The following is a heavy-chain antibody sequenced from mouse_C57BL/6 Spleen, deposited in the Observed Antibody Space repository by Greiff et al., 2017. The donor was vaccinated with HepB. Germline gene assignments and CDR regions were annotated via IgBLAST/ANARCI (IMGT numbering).Heavy chain of an antibody. D-gene: IGHD2-3*01. J-gene: IGHJ4*01. CDR1: GYAFSSYW. V-gene: IGHV1-80*01. Sequence: VKLQESGAELVKPGASVKISCKASGYAFSSYWMNWVKQRPGKGLEWIGQIYPGDGDTNYNGKFKGKATLTADKSSSTAYMQLSSLTSEDSAVYFCARWLLRGYAMDYWGQGTSVTVSS. CDR2: IYPGDGDT. CDR3: ARWLLRGYAMDY.